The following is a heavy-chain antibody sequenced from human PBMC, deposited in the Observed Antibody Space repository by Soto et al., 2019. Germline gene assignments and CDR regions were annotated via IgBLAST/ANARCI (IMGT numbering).Heavy chain of an antibody. J-gene: IGHJ2*01. D-gene: IGHD5-18*01. CDR3: AKEMVNWCFDL. V-gene: IGHV3-23*01. CDR1: GFTFRTYT. CDR2: INSNGDRT. Sequence: EVQLLESGGGLVQPGDSLRLSCAASGFTFRTYTMTWVRQSPERGLEWLAAINSNGDRTYYADSVKGRFTISRDNSKNTLDLHMNSLRGEVTAVYFCAKEMVNWCFDLWGRGTLVTVSS.